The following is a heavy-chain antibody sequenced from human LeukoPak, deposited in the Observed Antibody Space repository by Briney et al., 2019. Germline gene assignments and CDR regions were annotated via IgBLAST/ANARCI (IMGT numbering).Heavy chain of an antibody. CDR1: GGTFSSYA. CDR3: ARALAKRNIVVVPAARNYGMDV. D-gene: IGHD2-2*01. Sequence: SVKVSCKAPGGTFSSYAISWVRQAPGQGLEWMGRIIPILGIANYAQKFQGRVTITADKSTSTAYMELSSLRSEDTAVYYCARALAKRNIVVVPAARNYGMDVWGQGTTVTVSS. CDR2: IIPILGIA. V-gene: IGHV1-69*04. J-gene: IGHJ6*02.